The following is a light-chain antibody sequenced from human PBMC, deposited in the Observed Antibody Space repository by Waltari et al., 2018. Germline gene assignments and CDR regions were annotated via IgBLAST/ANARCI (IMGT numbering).Light chain of an antibody. V-gene: IGLV7-46*01. CDR1: TGAVTSGHY. CDR2: DTS. CDR3: LLFYNHLRV. J-gene: IGLJ2*01. Sequence: QAVVTQEPSLTVSPGGTVILTCGSSTGAVTSGHYPYWFQQKPGQAPRTLIYDTSDKHSWTPARFAGFLLGGKAALTLSGAQPEDEADYYCLLFYNHLRVFGGGTKLTVL.